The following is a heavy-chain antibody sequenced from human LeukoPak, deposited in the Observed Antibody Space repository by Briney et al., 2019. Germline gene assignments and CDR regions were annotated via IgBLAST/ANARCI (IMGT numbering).Heavy chain of an antibody. Sequence: SETLSLTCTVSGGSISSSTYFWGWVRQPPGKGLEWIGSIYYSGGTYCNPSLKGRVSISVDTSKNQFSLKLSSVTAADTAVYYCAREDAGRGWFDPWGQGTLVTVSS. CDR3: AREDAGRGWFDP. V-gene: IGHV4-39*02. CDR1: GGSISSSTYF. D-gene: IGHD3-10*01. CDR2: IYYSGGT. J-gene: IGHJ5*02.